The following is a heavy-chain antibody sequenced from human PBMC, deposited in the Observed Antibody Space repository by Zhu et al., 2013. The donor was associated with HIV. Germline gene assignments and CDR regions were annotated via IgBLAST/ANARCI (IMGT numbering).Heavy chain of an antibody. D-gene: IGHD3-22*01. CDR2: IYYSGST. V-gene: IGHV4-59*01. CDR3: ARIVVVMGVGNWFDP. CDR1: GGSISSYY. Sequence: QVQLQESGPGLVKPSETLSLTCTVSGGSISSYYWSWIRQPPGKGLEWIGYIYYSGSTNYNPSLKSRVTISVDTSKNQFSLKLSSVTAADTAVYYCARIVVVMGVGNWFDPWGQGTLVTVSS. J-gene: IGHJ5*02.